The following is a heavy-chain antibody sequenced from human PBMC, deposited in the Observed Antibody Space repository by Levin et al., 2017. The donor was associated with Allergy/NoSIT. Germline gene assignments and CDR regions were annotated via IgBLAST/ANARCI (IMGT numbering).Heavy chain of an antibody. CDR2: INTNTGNP. J-gene: IGHJ4*02. Sequence: ASVKVSCKASGYTFTSYAMNWVRQAPGQGLEWMGWINTNTGNPTYAQGFTGRFVFSLDTSVSTAYLQISSLKAEDTAVYYCAREAPLGYCSGGSCYWSDYWGQGTLVTVSS. CDR1: GYTFTSYA. D-gene: IGHD2-15*01. CDR3: AREAPLGYCSGGSCYWSDY. V-gene: IGHV7-4-1*02.